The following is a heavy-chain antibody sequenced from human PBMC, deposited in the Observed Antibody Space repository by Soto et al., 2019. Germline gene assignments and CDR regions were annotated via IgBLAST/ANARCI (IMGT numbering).Heavy chain of an antibody. CDR2: IIPIFGTA. Sequence: QVQLVQSGAEVKKPGSSVKVSCKASVGTFSSYAISWVRQAPGQGLEWMGGIIPIFGTANYAQKFQGRVTITADESTSTAYMELSSLRSEDTAVYYCARVAGGYSPPDWYFDLWGRGTLVTVSS. D-gene: IGHD5-18*01. CDR1: VGTFSSYA. V-gene: IGHV1-69*12. CDR3: ARVAGGYSPPDWYFDL. J-gene: IGHJ2*01.